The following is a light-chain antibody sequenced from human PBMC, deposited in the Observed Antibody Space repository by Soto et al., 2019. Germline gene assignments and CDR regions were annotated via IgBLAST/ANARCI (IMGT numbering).Light chain of an antibody. Sequence: EILLTQSPATLSLSPGERATLSCRASQSVSRYLAWYQQKPGQAPRLLIYDASNRATGIPARFSGSGSGTDFTLTISRLEPEDFAIYYCQQYGGPPLPFGLGTRLEIK. J-gene: IGKJ5*01. CDR3: QQYGGPPLP. V-gene: IGKV3-11*01. CDR2: DAS. CDR1: QSVSRY.